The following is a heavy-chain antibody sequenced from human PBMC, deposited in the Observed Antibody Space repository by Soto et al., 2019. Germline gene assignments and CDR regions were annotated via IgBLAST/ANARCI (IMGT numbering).Heavy chain of an antibody. CDR2: ISGSGINS. V-gene: IGHV3-23*01. CDR1: GFIFSNYA. Sequence: EVQLLESGGGLVQPGGSLRLSCAASGFIFSNYAMTWVRQAPGKGLEWVSAISGSGINSYSADSVKGRFTVSRDNSTNALYLQMTSLRAEDTAVYYCATDGDSGGGWYEWWLDAWGQGTVVTVSS. D-gene: IGHD6-19*01. J-gene: IGHJ5*02. CDR3: ATDGDSGGGWYEWWLDA.